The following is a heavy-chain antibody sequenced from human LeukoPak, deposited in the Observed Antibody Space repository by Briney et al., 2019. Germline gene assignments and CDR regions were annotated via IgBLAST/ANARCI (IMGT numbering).Heavy chain of an antibody. Sequence: SVKVSCKESGGTFSSYAISWVRQAPGQGLEWMGGIIPIFGTANYAQKFQGRVTITADESTSTACMELSSLRSEDTAVYYCARDGRAPYYDFWSGYGFDYWGQGTLVTVSS. J-gene: IGHJ4*02. V-gene: IGHV1-69*13. D-gene: IGHD3-3*01. CDR2: IIPIFGTA. CDR1: GGTFSSYA. CDR3: ARDGRAPYYDFWSGYGFDY.